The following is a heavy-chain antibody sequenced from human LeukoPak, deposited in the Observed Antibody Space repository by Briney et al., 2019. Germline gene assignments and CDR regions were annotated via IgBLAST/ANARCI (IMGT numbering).Heavy chain of an antibody. J-gene: IGHJ5*02. CDR3: ARGRGEGRGIAMVRGVRAPSYNWFDP. Sequence: SETLSLTCTVSGGSISSYYWGWIRQPPGKGLEWIGSMYYSSGNTYYNPSLKSRVTISVDTSKNQFSLKLSSVTAADTAVYYCARGRGEGRGIAMVRGVRAPSYNWFDPWGHGTQVTVSS. CDR2: MYYSSGNT. CDR1: GGSISSYY. V-gene: IGHV4-39*07. D-gene: IGHD3-10*01.